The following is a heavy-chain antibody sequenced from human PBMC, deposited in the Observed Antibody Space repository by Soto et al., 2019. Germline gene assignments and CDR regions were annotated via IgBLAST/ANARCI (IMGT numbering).Heavy chain of an antibody. V-gene: IGHV1-69*08. CDR2: IIPILGIA. Sequence: QVQLVQSGAEVKKPGSSVKVSCKASGGTFSSYTISWVRQAPGQGLEWMGRIIPILGIANYAQKFQGRVTITADKSTSTAYMELSRLRSEDTAVYYCARDFRYCSSTSCPLDYWGQGTLVTVSS. CDR3: ARDFRYCSSTSCPLDY. D-gene: IGHD2-2*01. J-gene: IGHJ4*02. CDR1: GGTFSSYT.